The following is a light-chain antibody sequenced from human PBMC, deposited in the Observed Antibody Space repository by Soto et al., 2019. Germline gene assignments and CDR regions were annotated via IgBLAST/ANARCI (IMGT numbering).Light chain of an antibody. CDR3: QQSYTTPWT. CDR1: QSISYY. Sequence: DIQMTQSPSSLSASVGDRVTITCRAGQSISYYLNWFQQKPGKAPKLLIYGASNLETGVPSRFSGSGSGTDFTLTISNLQSEDFATYYCQQSYTTPWTFGLGTKVDVK. CDR2: GAS. J-gene: IGKJ1*01. V-gene: IGKV1-39*01.